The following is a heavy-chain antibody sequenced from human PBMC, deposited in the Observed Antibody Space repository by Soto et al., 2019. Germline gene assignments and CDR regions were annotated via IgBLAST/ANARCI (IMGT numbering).Heavy chain of an antibody. J-gene: IGHJ6*02. V-gene: IGHV1-2*02. D-gene: IGHD2-15*01. CDR1: GYTFTGYD. CDR2: INPNSGGT. Sequence: QVQLAQSGAEVKKPGASVKVSCKASGYTFTGYDMHWVRQAPGQGLEWMAWINPNSGGTNYAQKFQGRVTMTRDTSIGTAYMGLSRLSADDTAVFYCASDPTLSVAVLGYFGMDVWGQGTMVAVAS. CDR3: ASDPTLSVAVLGYFGMDV.